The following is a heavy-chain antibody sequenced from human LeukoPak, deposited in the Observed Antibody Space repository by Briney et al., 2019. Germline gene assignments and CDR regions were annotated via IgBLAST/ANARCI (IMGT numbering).Heavy chain of an antibody. J-gene: IGHJ4*02. D-gene: IGHD6-13*01. V-gene: IGHV3-9*01. CDR1: GFTFDDYA. Sequence: GGSLRLSCAASGFTFDDYAMHWVRQAPGKGLEWVSGISWSSGSIGYADSVKGRFTISRDNAKNSLYLQMNSLRAEDTALYYCAKGNLAAAGTAFDYWGQGTLVTVSS. CDR2: ISWSSGSI. CDR3: AKGNLAAAGTAFDY.